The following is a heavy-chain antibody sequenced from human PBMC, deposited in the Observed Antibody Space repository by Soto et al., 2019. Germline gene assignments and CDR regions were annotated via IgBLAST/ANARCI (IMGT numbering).Heavy chain of an antibody. J-gene: IGHJ4*02. CDR1: GYTFTSYG. V-gene: IGHV1-18*01. CDR2: ISTDKGKT. Sequence: QVQLVQSGPEVKKPGASVKVSCKTSGYTFTSYGIISVRQAPGQGLEWMGWISTDKGKTNYAQKFQGRVTMTTDTSTSTAYMELRSLRSDDTAVYYCATRSPAFDYWGQGTLVTVSS. CDR3: ATRSPAFDY.